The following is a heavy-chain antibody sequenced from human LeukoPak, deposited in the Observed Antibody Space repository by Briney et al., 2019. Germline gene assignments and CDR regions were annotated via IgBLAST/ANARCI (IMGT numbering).Heavy chain of an antibody. V-gene: IGHV4-39*01. CDR1: GGSFSSGDYY. D-gene: IGHD2-21*02. J-gene: IGHJ4*02. CDR3: ARQVTVGSFFDY. CDR2: IYYSGST. Sequence: SQTLSLTCTVSGGSFSSGDYYWGWIRQPPGKGLEWIGSIYYSGSTYYNPSLKSRVTISVDTSKNQFSLKLSSVTAADTAVYYCARQVTVGSFFDYWGQGTLVTVSS.